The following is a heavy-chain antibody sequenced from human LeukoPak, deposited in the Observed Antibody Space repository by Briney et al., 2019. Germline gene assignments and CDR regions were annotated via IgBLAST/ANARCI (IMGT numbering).Heavy chain of an antibody. CDR1: GFSLSTSGVG. CDR2: IYWNNDN. Sequence: SGPTLVKPTQTLTLTCTFSGFSLSTSGVGVGWIRQPPGKALEWLALIYWNNDNRYSPSLKSRLTIAKDTSKNQVVLTMTNIDPVDTGTYFCAHYGDYRFLYYFDYWGQGTLVTVSS. V-gene: IGHV2-5*01. D-gene: IGHD4-17*01. CDR3: AHYGDYRFLYYFDY. J-gene: IGHJ4*02.